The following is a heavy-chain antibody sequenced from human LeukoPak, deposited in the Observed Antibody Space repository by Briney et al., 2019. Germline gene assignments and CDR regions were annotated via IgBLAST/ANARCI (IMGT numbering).Heavy chain of an antibody. D-gene: IGHD1-1*01. CDR2: ISSSGSA. CDR3: ATEPTRTPYYYMDV. CDR1: GGSISSYY. V-gene: IGHV4-4*07. J-gene: IGHJ6*03. Sequence: SETLSLTCTVSGGSISSYYWNWIRQPAGKGLEWIGRISSSGSANYNPSLKSRVTLSVDTSKNQLSLILISVTAADTAVFYCATEPTRTPYYYMDVWGKGTTVIVSS.